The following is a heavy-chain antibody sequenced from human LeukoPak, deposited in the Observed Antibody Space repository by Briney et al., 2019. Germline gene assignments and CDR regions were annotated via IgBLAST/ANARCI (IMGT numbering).Heavy chain of an antibody. J-gene: IGHJ5*02. D-gene: IGHD2-15*01. Sequence: GALRLSCAASGFTFSGYGMHWVRHAPRQGLEWVAFIRYDGSDKRYADSVKGRFTISRDNSRNTLYLQMNSLRPEDTAVYYCAKDLSGYCSGGSCYPNWFDPWGQGTLVTVSS. CDR3: AKDLSGYCSGGSCYPNWFDP. V-gene: IGHV3-30*02. CDR2: IRYDGSDK. CDR1: GFTFSGYG.